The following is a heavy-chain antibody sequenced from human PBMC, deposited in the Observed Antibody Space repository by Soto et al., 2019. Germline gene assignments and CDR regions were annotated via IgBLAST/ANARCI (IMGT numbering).Heavy chain of an antibody. D-gene: IGHD5-18*01. CDR2: ISGSGGST. J-gene: IGHJ4*02. CDR1: GFTFSSYA. V-gene: IGHV3-23*01. CDR3: ARRGYSYGSPPVDY. Sequence: GGSLRLSCAASGFTFSSYAMSWVRQAPGKGLEWVSAISGSGGSTYYADSVKGRFTISRDNSKNTLYLQMNSLRAEDTAVYYCARRGYSYGSPPVDYWGQGNLVTVSS.